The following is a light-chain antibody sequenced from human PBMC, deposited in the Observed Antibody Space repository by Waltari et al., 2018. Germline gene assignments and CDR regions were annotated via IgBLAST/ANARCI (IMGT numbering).Light chain of an antibody. Sequence: DIQLTQSPSFLSASVGDRVTITCRASQGISSFLVWYQQKPGKAPKLLIYYASTLQTGVPSRFSGSASGTEFTLTISSLQPEDFATYYCQQLNSYPFTFGPGTKVDIE. CDR1: QGISSF. CDR2: YAS. CDR3: QQLNSYPFT. J-gene: IGKJ3*01. V-gene: IGKV1-9*01.